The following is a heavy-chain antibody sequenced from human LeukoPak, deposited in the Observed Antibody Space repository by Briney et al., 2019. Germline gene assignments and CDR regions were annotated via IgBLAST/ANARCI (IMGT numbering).Heavy chain of an antibody. J-gene: IGHJ2*01. Sequence: SETLSLTCAVSGGSISRSNWWSWVRQPPGKGLEWIGEIYHSGSTKYNPSLKGRVTISMDKSKNQFSLKLSSVTAADTAVYYCARQDYYDTGTWYFDLWGRGTLVTVSS. CDR1: GGSISRSNW. V-gene: IGHV4-4*02. CDR2: IYHSGST. D-gene: IGHD3-22*01. CDR3: ARQDYYDTGTWYFDL.